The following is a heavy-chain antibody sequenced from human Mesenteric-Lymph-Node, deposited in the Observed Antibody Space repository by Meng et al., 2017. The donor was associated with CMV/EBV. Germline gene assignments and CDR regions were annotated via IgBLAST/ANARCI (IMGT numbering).Heavy chain of an antibody. J-gene: IGHJ6*02. Sequence: GGSLRLSCAASGFTFSSYSMNWVRQAPGKGLEWVSSISSSSSYIYYADSVKGRFTISRDNAKNSLYLQMNSLRAEDTAVYYCASIPDIVVVPAAMRRYYYYGMDVWGQGTTVTVSS. CDR3: ASIPDIVVVPAAMRRYYYYGMDV. CDR2: ISSSSSYI. CDR1: GFTFSSYS. V-gene: IGHV3-21*01. D-gene: IGHD2-2*01.